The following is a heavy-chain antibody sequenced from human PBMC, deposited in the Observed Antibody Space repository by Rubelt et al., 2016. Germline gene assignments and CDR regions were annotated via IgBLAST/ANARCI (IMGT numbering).Heavy chain of an antibody. CDR3: ARDSYGNNGYPIY. D-gene: IGHD2-8*01. J-gene: IGHJ4*02. Sequence: QVQLQESGPGLVKPSQTLSLTCTVSGGSISSGGYYWSWIRQHPGKGLEWIGYIYYSGSTYYNPALKGRVTISVDTPKNQCSRKLSSVTAADTAVYYCARDSYGNNGYPIYWGQGILVTVSS. V-gene: IGHV4-31*03. CDR2: IYYSGST. CDR1: GGSISSGGYY.